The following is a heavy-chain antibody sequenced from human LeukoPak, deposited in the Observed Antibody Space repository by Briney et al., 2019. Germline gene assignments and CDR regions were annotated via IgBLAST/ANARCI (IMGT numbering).Heavy chain of an antibody. CDR2: INPNSGGT. D-gene: IGHD3-10*01. Sequence: ASVKVSCKASGYTFTGYYMHWVRQAPGQGLEWMGWINPNSGGTNYAQKFQGRVTMSRDTSISTAYMELSRLRSDDTAVYYCARDFTRITMVRGVIINGPYYYMDVRGKGTTVTVSS. CDR1: GYTFTGYY. V-gene: IGHV1-2*02. J-gene: IGHJ6*03. CDR3: ARDFTRITMVRGVIINGPYYYMDV.